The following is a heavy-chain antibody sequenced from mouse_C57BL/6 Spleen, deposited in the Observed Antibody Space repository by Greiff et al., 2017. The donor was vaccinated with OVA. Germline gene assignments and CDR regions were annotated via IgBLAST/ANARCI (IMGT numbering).Heavy chain of an antibody. J-gene: IGHJ3*01. CDR1: GYTFTDYY. CDR3: ARDPYSNYVAWFAY. D-gene: IGHD2-5*01. Sequence: VQLQQSGAELVRPGASVKLSCKASGYTFTDYYINWVKQRPGQGLEWIARIYPGSGNTYYNEKFKGKATLTAEKSSSTAYTQLSSLTSEDSAVYFCARDPYSNYVAWFAYWGQGTLVTVSA. V-gene: IGHV1-76*01. CDR2: IYPGSGNT.